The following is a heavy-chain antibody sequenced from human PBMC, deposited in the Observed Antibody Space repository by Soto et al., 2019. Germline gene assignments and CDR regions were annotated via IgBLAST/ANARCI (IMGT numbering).Heavy chain of an antibody. CDR2: ISYDGSNK. J-gene: IGHJ6*02. V-gene: IGHV3-30-3*01. D-gene: IGHD4-4*01. CDR1: GFTFSSHA. Sequence: LSCASSGFTFSSHAVHWVRQAPGKGLEWVAVISYDGSNKYYADSVKGRFTISRDNSKNTLYLQMNSLRAEDTAVYYCARETVTTSYYYYGMDVWGQGTTVTVSS. CDR3: ARETVTTSYYYYGMDV.